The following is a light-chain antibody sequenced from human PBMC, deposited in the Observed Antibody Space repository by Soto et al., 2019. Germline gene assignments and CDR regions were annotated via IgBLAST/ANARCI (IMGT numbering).Light chain of an antibody. J-gene: IGKJ1*01. CDR2: GAF. CDR3: QQYSASPAWT. V-gene: IGKV3-20*01. Sequence: EIVLTQSPGTLSLSPGESATLSCRASQSVSSTYVAWYQQRPGQAPRLVIYGAFNRANDIPDRFSGRGSGTDFTLTIRRLEPEDFAIYYCQQYSASPAWTFGQGTMVEIK. CDR1: QSVSSTY.